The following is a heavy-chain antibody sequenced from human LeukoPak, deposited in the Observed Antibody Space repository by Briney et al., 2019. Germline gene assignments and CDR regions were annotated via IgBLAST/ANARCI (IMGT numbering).Heavy chain of an antibody. D-gene: IGHD1-1*01. CDR2: INWNGNTV. CDR1: GFTFDNFP. Sequence: GRSLRLSCTVSGFTFDNFPMNWVRHLPGKGLQWVSGINWNGNTVGYADPVKGRFTISRDNAKNSLYLEMNNLRTEDTALYYCAKGSLSLATAPFNFWGQGTPVTVSS. J-gene: IGHJ4*02. CDR3: AKGSLSLATAPFNF. V-gene: IGHV3-9*01.